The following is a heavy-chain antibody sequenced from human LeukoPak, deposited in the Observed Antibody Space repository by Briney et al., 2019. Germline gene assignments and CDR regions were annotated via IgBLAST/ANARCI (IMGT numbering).Heavy chain of an antibody. Sequence: GGSLRLSCAASGFTFSSYAMSWVRQAPGKGLEWVSAISGSGGSTYCADSVKGRFTISRDNSKNTLYLQMNSLRAEDTAVYYCAKIRGYYDSSGYLPFFDYWGQGTLVTVSS. J-gene: IGHJ4*02. D-gene: IGHD3-22*01. CDR1: GFTFSSYA. CDR3: AKIRGYYDSSGYLPFFDY. CDR2: ISGSGGST. V-gene: IGHV3-23*01.